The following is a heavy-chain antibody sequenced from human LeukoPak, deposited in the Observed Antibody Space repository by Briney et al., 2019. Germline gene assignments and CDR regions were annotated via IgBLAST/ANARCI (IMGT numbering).Heavy chain of an antibody. CDR2: ITTSSSYI. D-gene: IGHD2-2*01. CDR3: ASHIVVVTAIRYYAMDV. CDR1: GFSFGSYD. Sequence: GGSLRLSCAASGFSFGSYDMNWARQAPGKGLGWVSSITTSSSYIYYADSVKGRFTVSRDNAKNSLYLQMNSLRAEDTAVYYCASHIVVVTAIRYYAMDVWGQGTTVTVSS. J-gene: IGHJ6*02. V-gene: IGHV3-21*01.